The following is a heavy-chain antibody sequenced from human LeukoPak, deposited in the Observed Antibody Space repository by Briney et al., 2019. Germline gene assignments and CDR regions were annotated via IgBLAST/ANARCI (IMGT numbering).Heavy chain of an antibody. Sequence: PSETLSLTCAVYGGSFSGYYWSWIRQPPGKGLEWIGEINHSGSTNYNPSLKSRVIISVDTSKNQFSLELSSVTAADTAVYYCAREDRYCSGGSCYSWGQGTLATVSS. J-gene: IGHJ4*02. CDR2: INHSGST. CDR1: GGSFSGYY. D-gene: IGHD2-15*01. V-gene: IGHV4-34*01. CDR3: AREDRYCSGGSCYS.